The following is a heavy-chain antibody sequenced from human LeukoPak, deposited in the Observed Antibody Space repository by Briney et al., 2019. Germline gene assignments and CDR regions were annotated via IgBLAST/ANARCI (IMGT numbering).Heavy chain of an antibody. J-gene: IGHJ4*02. CDR3: AGAIAVAGPALDY. V-gene: IGHV1-2*02. CDR1: GGTFSSYA. Sequence: GASVKVSCKASGGTFSSYAISWVRQAPGQGLEWMGWINPNSGGTNYAQKFQGRVTMTRDTSISTAYMELSRLRSDDTAVYYCAGAIAVAGPALDYWGQGTLVTVSS. CDR2: INPNSGGT. D-gene: IGHD6-19*01.